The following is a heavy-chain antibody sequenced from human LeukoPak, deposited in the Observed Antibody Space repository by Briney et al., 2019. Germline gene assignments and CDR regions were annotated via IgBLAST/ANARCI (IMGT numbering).Heavy chain of an antibody. V-gene: IGHV3-66*01. Sequence: PGGSLRLSCAASGFPVSGDYMSWVRQAPGKGLEWVSVIYSGGSTYYADSVKGRFTISRDHSRNTLYLQMNSLRAEDTAVYYCARDPHYGPPAEFDYWGQGTLVTVSS. CDR3: ARDPHYGPPAEFDY. CDR2: IYSGGST. D-gene: IGHD3-10*01. J-gene: IGHJ4*02. CDR1: GFPVSGDY.